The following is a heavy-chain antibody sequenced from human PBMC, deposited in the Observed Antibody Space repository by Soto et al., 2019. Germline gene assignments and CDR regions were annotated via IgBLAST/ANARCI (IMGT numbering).Heavy chain of an antibody. D-gene: IGHD1-26*01. CDR2: SRNKAKSYTT. Sequence: EEQLVESGGGLVQPGGSLTLSCAVSGFTFSDHYMEWVRQAPGKGLEWVARSRNKAKSYTTDYAASVKGRFTVSRDLSMNSLYLQMNNLKTEETAVYYCSRMEGGWGHGTLVTVSS. J-gene: IGHJ4*01. CDR1: GFTFSDHY. V-gene: IGHV3-72*01. CDR3: SRMEGG.